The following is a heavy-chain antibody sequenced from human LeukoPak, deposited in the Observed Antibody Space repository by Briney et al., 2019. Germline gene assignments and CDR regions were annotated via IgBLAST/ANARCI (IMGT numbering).Heavy chain of an antibody. CDR3: AKDALYASGTYYHS. Sequence: PGGSLRLSCEASGFTLSSYGMAWVRQAPGKGLEWVSAISGSATGGTTYYADSVKGRFTISRDTSKNPLYLQMTSLRDDHTAIYYCAKDALYASGTYYHSWGQGTLVTVSS. V-gene: IGHV3-23*01. J-gene: IGHJ4*02. CDR1: GFTLSSYG. D-gene: IGHD3-10*01. CDR2: ISGSATGGTT.